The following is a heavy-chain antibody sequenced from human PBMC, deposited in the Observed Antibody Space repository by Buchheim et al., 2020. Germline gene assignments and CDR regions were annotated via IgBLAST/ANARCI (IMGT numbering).Heavy chain of an antibody. CDR2: ISYDGSNK. CDR1: GFTFSRHG. Sequence: QVQLVESGGGVVQPGRSLRLSCAASGFTFSRHGMHWVRQAPGKGLEWVAVISYDGSNKYYADSVKGRFTISRDNSKNTLYLQMNSLRAEDTAVYYCAREDYYDSSGYYSYFDYWGQGTL. CDR3: AREDYYDSSGYYSYFDY. V-gene: IGHV3-30*19. J-gene: IGHJ4*02. D-gene: IGHD3-22*01.